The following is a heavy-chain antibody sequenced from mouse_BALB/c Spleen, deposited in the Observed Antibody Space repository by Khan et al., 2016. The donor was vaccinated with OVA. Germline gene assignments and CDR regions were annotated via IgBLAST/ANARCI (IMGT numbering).Heavy chain of an antibody. Sequence: VRLQQSGPEVVKPGASVKISCKASGYTFTDYNIDWLKQSHGKSLEWIGYIFPNNGGTGYNQKFKTKATLTVDIYSSTAHMELRSLTSEDSAVYYWARSGYGSFGFWGQGTLVTVSA. V-gene: IGHV1S29*02. CDR2: IFPNNGGT. CDR1: GYTFTDYN. J-gene: IGHJ3*01. D-gene: IGHD1-2*01. CDR3: ARSGYGSFGF.